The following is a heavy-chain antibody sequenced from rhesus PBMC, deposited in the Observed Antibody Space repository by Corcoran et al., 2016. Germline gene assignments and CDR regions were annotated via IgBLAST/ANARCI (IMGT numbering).Heavy chain of an antibody. Sequence: QVQLVQSGAEVKKPGSSVKVSCKASGYTFTDYYMHWVRQAPRQGLEWMGWINPDNGNTKYAHKCQGRVTMTRDTSTSTAYMELSSLGAEDTAVYYCARLEWGDLWGQGVLVTVSS. CDR1: GYTFTDYY. CDR3: ARLEWGDL. CDR2: INPDNGNT. D-gene: IGHD3-34*01. J-gene: IGHJ4*01. V-gene: IGHV1S2*01.